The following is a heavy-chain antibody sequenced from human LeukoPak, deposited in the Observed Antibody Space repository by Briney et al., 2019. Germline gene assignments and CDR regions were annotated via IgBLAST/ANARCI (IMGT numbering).Heavy chain of an antibody. D-gene: IGHD5-18*01. Sequence: GGSLRLSCAASGFTFSSYNMNWVRQAPGKGLEWVANIRQDGSEKHYVDSVKGRFTMSRDNAKNSLYLQMNSLRAEDTAVYYCARILVSSGGYSYGYDFWGQGALVTVSS. J-gene: IGHJ4*02. CDR3: ARILVSSGGYSYGYDF. CDR1: GFTFSSYN. V-gene: IGHV3-7*01. CDR2: IRQDGSEK.